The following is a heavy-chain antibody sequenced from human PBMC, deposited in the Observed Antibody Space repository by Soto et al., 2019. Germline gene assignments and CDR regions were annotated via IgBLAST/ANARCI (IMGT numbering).Heavy chain of an antibody. CDR2: IDPSDSFT. J-gene: IGHJ6*02. CDR3: GRLTAYDFSRMDV. D-gene: IGHD3-3*01. V-gene: IGHV5-10-1*01. Sequence: PGESLKISCQGSGYSFTSQWISWVRQMPGKGLEWMGRIDPSDSFTNYSPSFQGHVTISVDKSISTAYLQWSSLEASDTGMYYCGRLTAYDFSRMDVWGQGTTVTVSS. CDR1: GYSFTSQW.